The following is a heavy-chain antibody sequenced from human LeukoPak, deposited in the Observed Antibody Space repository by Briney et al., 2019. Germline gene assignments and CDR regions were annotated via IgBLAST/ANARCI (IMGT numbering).Heavy chain of an antibody. CDR3: ARALGNDILTLDY. CDR1: GGSISSSGYY. CDR2: IYYSGTT. J-gene: IGHJ4*02. V-gene: IGHV4-31*03. D-gene: IGHD3-9*01. Sequence: SETLSLTCTVSGGSISSSGYYWSWLRQHPGKGLEWIGYIYYSGTTYYNPSLKSRVTISVDTSKNQFSLKLFSVTAADTAVYYCARALGNDILTLDYWGQGTLVTVSS.